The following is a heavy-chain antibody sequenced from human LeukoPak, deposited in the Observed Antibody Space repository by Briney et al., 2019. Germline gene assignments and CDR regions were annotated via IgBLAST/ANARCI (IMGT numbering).Heavy chain of an antibody. Sequence: PGGSLTLSCAASGFTFSNAWMSWVRQAPGQGLDWGGRIKSKTDGGTTDYAAPVKGRFTISRDDSKNTLHLQMNSLKPQYTAVYYCTTIPSAGYLHYWGQGPVVTVSS. CDR2: IKSKTDGGTT. J-gene: IGHJ4*02. D-gene: IGHD6-25*01. V-gene: IGHV3-15*01. CDR3: TTIPSAGYLHY. CDR1: GFTFSNAW.